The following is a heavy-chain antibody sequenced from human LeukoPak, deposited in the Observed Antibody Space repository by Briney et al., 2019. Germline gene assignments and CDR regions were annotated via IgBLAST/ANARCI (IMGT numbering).Heavy chain of an antibody. J-gene: IGHJ1*01. CDR2: IYYSGST. CDR3: ARDGVYSSSSPYFQH. V-gene: IGHV4-59*01. D-gene: IGHD6-6*01. CDR1: GGSISSYY. Sequence: SETLSLTCTVSGGSISSYYWSWIRQPPGKGLEWIGYIYYSGSTNYNPSLKSRVTISVDTSKDQFSLKLSSVTAADTAVYYCARDGVYSSSSPYFQHWGQGTLVTVSS.